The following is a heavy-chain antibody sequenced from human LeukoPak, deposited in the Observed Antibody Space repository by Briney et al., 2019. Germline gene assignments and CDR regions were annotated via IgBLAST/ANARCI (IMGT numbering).Heavy chain of an antibody. CDR2: ISYDGSNK. CDR1: GFTFSSYG. D-gene: IGHD3-22*01. Sequence: GRSLRLSCAASGFTFSSYGMHWVRQAPGKGLEWVAVISYDGSNKYYADSVKGRFTISRDNSKNTLYLQMNSLRAEDTAVYYCARALYDSSGYYSHFDYWGQGTLVTVSS. CDR3: ARALYDSSGYYSHFDY. J-gene: IGHJ4*02. V-gene: IGHV3-30*03.